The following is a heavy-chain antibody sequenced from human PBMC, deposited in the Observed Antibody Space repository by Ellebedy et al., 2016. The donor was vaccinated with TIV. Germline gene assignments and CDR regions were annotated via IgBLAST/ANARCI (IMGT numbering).Heavy chain of an antibody. Sequence: GESLKISCAASGFAFSDYGMHWLRQAPGKGLEWVAVISYDGKVDHYADSVKGRFTISRDKSKNTLSLQMNSLRGDDTAVYYCAKERSSRTAVALDYWGQGTLATVSS. J-gene: IGHJ4*02. D-gene: IGHD6-19*01. V-gene: IGHV3-30*18. CDR3: AKERSSRTAVALDY. CDR1: GFAFSDYG. CDR2: ISYDGKVD.